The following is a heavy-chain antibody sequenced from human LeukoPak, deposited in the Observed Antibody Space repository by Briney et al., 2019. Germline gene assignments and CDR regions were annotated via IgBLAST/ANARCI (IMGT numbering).Heavy chain of an antibody. V-gene: IGHV3-11*04. CDR3: ESVGNTVAPVLDVFDL. Sequence: GGSLRLSCAASGFTFSDYYMSWIRQAPGKGLEWVSYISSSGSTIYYADSVKGRFTISRDNAKNSLYLQMNILRAEDTSVHYCESVGNTVAPVLDVFDLWGQGPMLSVSS. CDR2: ISSSGSTI. D-gene: IGHD4-23*01. CDR1: GFTFSDYY. J-gene: IGHJ3*01.